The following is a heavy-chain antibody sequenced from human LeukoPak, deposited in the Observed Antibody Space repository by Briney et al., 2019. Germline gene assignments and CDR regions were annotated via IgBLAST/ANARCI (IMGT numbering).Heavy chain of an antibody. CDR2: IYSGGST. CDR1: GFTVSSNY. J-gene: IGHJ4*02. V-gene: IGHV3-53*01. D-gene: IGHD3-10*01. Sequence: PGGSLRLSCAASGFTVSSNYMSWVRQAPGKGLEWVSVIYSGGSTYYADSVKGRFTISRDNSKNTLYLQMNSLRAEDTAVYYCARSTLWFGTDYWGQGTLVTVSS. CDR3: ARSTLWFGTDY.